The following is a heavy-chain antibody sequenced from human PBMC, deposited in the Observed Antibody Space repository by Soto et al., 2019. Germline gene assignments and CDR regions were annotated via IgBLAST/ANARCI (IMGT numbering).Heavy chain of an antibody. J-gene: IGHJ5*02. CDR2: ISYDGSNK. D-gene: IGHD5-12*01. V-gene: IGHV3-30*03. Sequence: GGSLRLSCAASGFTFSSYGMHWVRQAPGKGLEWVAVISYDGSNKYYADSVKGRFTISRDNSKNTLYLQMNSLRAEDTAVYYCARDIRYSGYENWFDPWGQGTLVTVSS. CDR1: GFTFSSYG. CDR3: ARDIRYSGYENWFDP.